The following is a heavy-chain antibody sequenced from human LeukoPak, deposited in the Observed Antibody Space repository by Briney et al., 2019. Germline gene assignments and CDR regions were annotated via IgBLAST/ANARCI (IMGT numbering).Heavy chain of an antibody. Sequence: GGSLRLSCAASGFTFSSYAMHWVRQAPGKGPEWVATISYDGRNEHYSDSVKGRFTISRDNSKNTLFLQMNSLRAEDTAVYYCAKRPDGSGRYQMHYWGQGTLVTVSS. V-gene: IGHV3-30*18. CDR2: ISYDGRNE. D-gene: IGHD6-19*01. CDR1: GFTFSSYA. J-gene: IGHJ4*02. CDR3: AKRPDGSGRYQMHY.